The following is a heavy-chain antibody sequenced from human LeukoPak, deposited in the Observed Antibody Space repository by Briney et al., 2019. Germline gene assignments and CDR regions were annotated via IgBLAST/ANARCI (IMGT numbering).Heavy chain of an antibody. CDR2: INWNGSGA. CDR3: ASNLDY. CDR1: GFTFDDYG. V-gene: IGHV3-20*04. J-gene: IGHJ4*02. Sequence: GGSLRLSCAASGFTFDDYGMSWGRQVPGKGLEWVSGINWNGSGAGYADSVKGRFTISRDNAKNSLYLQMNSLRAEDTAVYYCASNLDYWGQGTLVTVSS.